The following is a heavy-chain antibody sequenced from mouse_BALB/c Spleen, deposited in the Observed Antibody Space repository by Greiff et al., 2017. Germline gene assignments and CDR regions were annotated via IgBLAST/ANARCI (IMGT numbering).Heavy chain of an antibody. CDR1: GFTFSSFG. J-gene: IGHJ3*01. V-gene: IGHV5-17*02. Sequence: EVKLMESGGGLVQPGGSRKLSCAASGFTFSSFGMHWVRQAPEKGLEWVAYISSGSSTIYYADTVKGRFTISRDNPKNTLFLQMTSLRSEDTAMYYCARGGYGNYDWFAYWGQGTLVTVSA. D-gene: IGHD2-10*02. CDR3: ARGGYGNYDWFAY. CDR2: ISSGSSTI.